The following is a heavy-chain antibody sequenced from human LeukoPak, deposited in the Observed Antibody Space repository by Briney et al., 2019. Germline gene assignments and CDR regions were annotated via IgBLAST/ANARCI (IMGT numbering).Heavy chain of an antibody. CDR2: IYYSGST. D-gene: IGHD1-1*01. CDR1: GGSISSGGYY. V-gene: IGHV4-31*03. CDR3: ARGQLERWGYYGMDV. Sequence: SETLSLTCSVSGGSISSGGYYWSWIRQHRGKGLEWIGYIYYSGSTYYNPSLKSRVTISVDTSKNQFSLKLSSVTAADTAVYYCARGQLERWGYYGMDVWGKGTTVTVSS. J-gene: IGHJ6*04.